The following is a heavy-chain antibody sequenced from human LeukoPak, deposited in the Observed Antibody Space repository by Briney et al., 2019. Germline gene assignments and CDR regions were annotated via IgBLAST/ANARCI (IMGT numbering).Heavy chain of an antibody. CDR3: ASEPAYYMDV. CDR1: GGSISSSSYY. J-gene: IGHJ6*03. CDR2: INHSGST. Sequence: PSETLSLTCTVSGGSISSSSYYWGWIRQPPGKGLEWIGEINHSGSTNYNPSLKSRVTISVDTSKNQFSLKLSSVTAADTAVYYCASEPAYYMDVWGKGTTVTVSS. V-gene: IGHV4-39*07. D-gene: IGHD1-14*01.